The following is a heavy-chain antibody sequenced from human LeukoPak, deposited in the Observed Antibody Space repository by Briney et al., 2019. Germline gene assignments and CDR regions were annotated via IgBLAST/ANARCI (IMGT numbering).Heavy chain of an antibody. D-gene: IGHD4-17*01. J-gene: IGHJ6*03. V-gene: IGHV1-18*01. CDR1: GYTFTSYG. CDR3: ARYAVTTGYYYYYMDV. CDR2: ISAYNGNT. Sequence: GASVKVSCKASGYTFTSYGISWVRQAPGQGLEWMGWISAYNGNTNYAQKLQGRVTMTTDTSTSTAYMELRSLRSDDTAVYYCARYAVTTGYYYYYMDVWAKGPRSPSP.